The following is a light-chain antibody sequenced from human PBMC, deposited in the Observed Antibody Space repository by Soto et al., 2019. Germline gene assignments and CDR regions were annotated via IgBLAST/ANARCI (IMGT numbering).Light chain of an antibody. CDR2: GAS. J-gene: IGKJ2*01. CDR1: QSVDSNF. CDR3: QQYTNSPPYT. V-gene: IGKV3-20*01. Sequence: EFVLTQSPGTLSLSPGERATLSCRASQSVDSNFFAWYQQKPGQAPRLLIYGASRRAAGIPDRFSGSGSGTDFTLTISRLEPEDFAVYYCQQYTNSPPYTFGQGTKLEIK.